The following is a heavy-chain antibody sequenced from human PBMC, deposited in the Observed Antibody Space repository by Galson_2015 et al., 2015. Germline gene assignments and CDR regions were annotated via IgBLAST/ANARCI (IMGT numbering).Heavy chain of an antibody. CDR1: GFTVSSNY. CDR3: AKDHRGGHFDI. V-gene: IGHV3-53*01. J-gene: IGHJ3*02. Sequence: SLRLSCAASGFTVSSNYMSWVRQAPGKGLEWVSVIYSGGSTYYADSVKGRFTISRDNSKNTLYLQMNSLRAEDTAVYYCAKDHRGGHFDIWGQGTMVTVSS. CDR2: IYSGGST.